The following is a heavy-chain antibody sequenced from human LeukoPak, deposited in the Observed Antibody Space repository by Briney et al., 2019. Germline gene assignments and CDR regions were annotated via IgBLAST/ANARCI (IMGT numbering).Heavy chain of an antibody. CDR1: GFTFSYFY. J-gene: IGHJ4*02. V-gene: IGHV3-11*04. CDR3: ARAHRRSGWPFDY. D-gene: IGHD6-19*01. Sequence: GGSLRLSCAVSGFTFSYFYMSWIRQAPGKGLEWVSYISSSGSTIFYADSVKGRFTISRDNAKNSLYLQMNSLRAEDTAVYYCARAHRRSGWPFDYWGQGTLVTVSS. CDR2: ISSSGSTI.